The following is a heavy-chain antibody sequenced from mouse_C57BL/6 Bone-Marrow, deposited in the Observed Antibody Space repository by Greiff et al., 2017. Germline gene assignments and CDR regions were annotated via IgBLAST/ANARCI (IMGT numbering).Heavy chain of an antibody. CDR1: GFSLTSYG. CDR3: ARRAYYYGSRYAMDD. D-gene: IGHD1-1*01. V-gene: IGHV2-2*01. J-gene: IGHJ4*01. CDR2: IWSGGST. Sequence: VQLKESGPGLVQPSQSLSITCTVSGFSLTSYGVHWVRQSPGKGLEWLGVIWSGGSTDYNAAFISRLSISKDNSKSQVFFKMNSLQADDTAIYYCARRAYYYGSRYAMDDWGQGTSVTVSS.